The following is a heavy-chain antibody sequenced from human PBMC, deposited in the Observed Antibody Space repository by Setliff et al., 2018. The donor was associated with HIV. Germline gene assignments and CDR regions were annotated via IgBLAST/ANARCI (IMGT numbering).Heavy chain of an antibody. CDR1: GFTFSNHW. CDR2: INSDGSST. V-gene: IGHV3-74*01. Sequence: PGGSLRLSCAASGFTFSNHWMHWVRQVPGKGLVWVSRINSDGSSTSYADSVKGRFTVSRDNAKNTLTLQLSNLTAEDTAVYYCVIEPVFWEPNQGGNWGQGTLVTVSS. J-gene: IGHJ4*02. CDR3: VIEPVFWEPNQGGN. D-gene: IGHD1-26*01.